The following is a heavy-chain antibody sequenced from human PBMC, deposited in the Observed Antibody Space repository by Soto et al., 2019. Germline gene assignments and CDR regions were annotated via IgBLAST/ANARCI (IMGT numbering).Heavy chain of an antibody. Sequence: EVQLVQSGAEVKKPGESLKISCKGSGYSFTSYWIGWVRQMPGKGLEWMGIIYPGDSDTRYSPSFQGQVTISADKSISTAYLQWSSLKASDTAMYYCARRNYYGSGSYYNGLYYYYGMDVWGQGTTVTVSS. CDR2: IYPGDSDT. CDR3: ARRNYYGSGSYYNGLYYYYGMDV. D-gene: IGHD3-10*01. CDR1: GYSFTSYW. J-gene: IGHJ6*02. V-gene: IGHV5-51*01.